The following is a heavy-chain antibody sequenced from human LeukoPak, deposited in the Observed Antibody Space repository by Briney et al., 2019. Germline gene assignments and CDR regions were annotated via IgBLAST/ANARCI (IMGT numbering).Heavy chain of an antibody. CDR2: INPNSGGT. V-gene: IGHV1-2*02. CDR3: ARNYYDSSGYSTSDY. CDR1: GYTFTGYY. J-gene: IGHJ4*02. D-gene: IGHD3-22*01. Sequence: ASVKVSCKASGYTFTGYYMHWERQAPGQGLEWMGWINPNSGGTNYAQKFQGRVTMTRDTSISTAYMELSRLRFDDTAVYYCARNYYDSSGYSTSDYWGQGTLVTVSS.